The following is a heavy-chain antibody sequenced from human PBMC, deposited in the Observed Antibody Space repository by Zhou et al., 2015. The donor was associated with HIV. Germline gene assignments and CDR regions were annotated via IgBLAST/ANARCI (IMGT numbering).Heavy chain of an antibody. CDR2: ISAYNGNT. V-gene: IGHV1-18*01. CDR3: ARNLPPDIVVVPAAMGEHGMDV. CDR1: GYTFTSYG. D-gene: IGHD2-2*01. J-gene: IGHJ6*02. Sequence: QVQLVQSGAEVKKPGASVKVSCKASGYTFTSYGISWVRQAPGQGLEWMGWISAYNGNTNYAQKLQGRVTMTTDTSTSTAYMELRSLRSDDTAVYYCARNLPPDIVVVPAAMGEHGMDVVGPRDHGHRLL.